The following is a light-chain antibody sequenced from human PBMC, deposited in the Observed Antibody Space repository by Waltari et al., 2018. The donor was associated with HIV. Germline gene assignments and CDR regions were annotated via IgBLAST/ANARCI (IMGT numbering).Light chain of an antibody. J-gene: IGLJ2*01. Sequence: QSALTQPRSVSGSPGQSVTISCTGTSSDVGGYNYVSWYQQHPGKAPKLMIYDVSKRPSGVPDRFSGSKSGNTASLTISGLQAEDEADFYCQTWDRNSVVFGGGTKLTVL. V-gene: IGLV2-11*01. CDR1: SSDVGGYNY. CDR2: DVS. CDR3: QTWDRNSVV.